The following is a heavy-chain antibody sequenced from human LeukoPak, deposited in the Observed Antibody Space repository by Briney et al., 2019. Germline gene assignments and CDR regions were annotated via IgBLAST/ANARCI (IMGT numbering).Heavy chain of an antibody. CDR2: ISGSGGST. Sequence: GGSLRLSCAASGFTFSSYAMSWVRQAPGRGLEWVSAISGSGGSTYYADSVKGRFTISRDNPKNTLYLQMNSLRAEDTAVYYCASVLSSGRVYYFDYWGQGTLVTVSS. CDR1: GFTFSSYA. J-gene: IGHJ4*02. V-gene: IGHV3-23*01. D-gene: IGHD6-19*01. CDR3: ASVLSSGRVYYFDY.